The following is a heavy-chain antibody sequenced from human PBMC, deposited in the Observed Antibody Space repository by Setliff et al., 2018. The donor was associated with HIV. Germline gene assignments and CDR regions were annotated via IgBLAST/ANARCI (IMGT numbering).Heavy chain of an antibody. CDR3: ARHSPSDY. J-gene: IGHJ4*02. CDR1: GGSFNGYY. Sequence: SETLSLTCAVYGGSFNGYYWSWIRQPPGKGLEWIGEINHSGSTNYNPSLKSRVTMSVDKSKNQFSLRLSSVTAADTAVYYCARHSPSDYWGQGPLVTFSS. V-gene: IGHV4-34*01. CDR2: INHSGST.